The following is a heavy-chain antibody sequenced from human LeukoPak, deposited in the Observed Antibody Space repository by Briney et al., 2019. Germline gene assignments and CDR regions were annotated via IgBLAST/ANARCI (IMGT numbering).Heavy chain of an antibody. CDR3: AKASGSGGRIYYFDY. J-gene: IGHJ4*02. CDR1: GFTFTNYA. Sequence: PGGSLRLSCAASGFTFTNYAMNWVRQAPGKGLEWVSSSSGSSSSTYYADSVKGRFAISRDNSKNTLYLQMNSLRVEDTGVYYCAKASGSGGRIYYFDYWGQGTLVTVPS. D-gene: IGHD3-10*01. V-gene: IGHV3-23*01. CDR2: SSGSSSST.